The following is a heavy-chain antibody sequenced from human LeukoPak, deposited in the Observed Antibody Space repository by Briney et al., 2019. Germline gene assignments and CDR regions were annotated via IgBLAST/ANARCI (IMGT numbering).Heavy chain of an antibody. V-gene: IGHV4-61*02. CDR3: ARVSRFWSGPFIDF. Sequence: SQTLSLPCTVSGASISSNSYFWSWIRQPAGKGLEWMGRIYNSGITNYNPSLQSRLTISLDTSKNQFSLNLTSVTAADTAVYYCARVSRFWSGPFIDFWGQGTLVTVSS. J-gene: IGHJ4*02. CDR1: GASISSNSYF. CDR2: IYNSGIT. D-gene: IGHD3-3*01.